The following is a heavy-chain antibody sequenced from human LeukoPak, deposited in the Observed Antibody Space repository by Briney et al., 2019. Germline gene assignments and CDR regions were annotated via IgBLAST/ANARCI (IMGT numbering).Heavy chain of an antibody. CDR2: INPNTGDT. Sequence: GASVKVSCKASGYTFTGYYIHWVRQAPGQGLEWMGWINPNTGDTDYAQKFQGRVTMTTDTSTSTAYMELRSLRSDDTAVYYCARSGTTFDYWGQGTLVTVSS. CDR3: ARSGTTFDY. J-gene: IGHJ4*02. V-gene: IGHV1-2*02. CDR1: GYTFTGYY. D-gene: IGHD1-7*01.